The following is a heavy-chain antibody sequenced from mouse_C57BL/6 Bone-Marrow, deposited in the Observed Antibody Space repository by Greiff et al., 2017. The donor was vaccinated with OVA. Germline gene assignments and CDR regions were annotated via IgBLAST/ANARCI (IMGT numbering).Heavy chain of an antibody. CDR2: IYPGSGST. CDR3: ARDLGYYGSSSFAY. J-gene: IGHJ3*01. Sequence: VQLQQPGAELVKPGASVTMSCKASGYTFTSYWITWVKQRPGQGLEWIGDIYPGSGSTNYNEKFKSKATLTVDTSASTAYMQLSSLTSEDSAVYYCARDLGYYGSSSFAYWGQGTLVTVSA. CDR1: GYTFTSYW. V-gene: IGHV1-55*01. D-gene: IGHD1-1*01.